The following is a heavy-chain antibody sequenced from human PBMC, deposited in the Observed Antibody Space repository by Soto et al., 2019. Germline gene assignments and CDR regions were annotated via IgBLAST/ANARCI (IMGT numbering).Heavy chain of an antibody. CDR1: GFTFSSYA. V-gene: IGHV3-23*01. CDR3: AKDDFWSGPAYYYYYMDV. Sequence: GGSLRLSCAASGFTFSSYAMSWVRQAPGKGLEWVSAISGSGGSTYYADSVKGRFTISRDNSKNTLYLQMNSLRAEDTAVYYCAKDDFWSGPAYYYYYMDVWGKGTTVTVSS. J-gene: IGHJ6*03. D-gene: IGHD3-3*01. CDR2: ISGSGGST.